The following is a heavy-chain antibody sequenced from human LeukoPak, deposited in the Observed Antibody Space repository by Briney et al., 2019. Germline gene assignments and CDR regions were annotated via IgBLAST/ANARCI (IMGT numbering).Heavy chain of an antibody. CDR2: INKDGSTT. V-gene: IGHV3-74*01. CDR1: GFTFSNHW. J-gene: IGHJ4*02. Sequence: GGSLRLSCAASGFTFSNHWMHWVRQAPGKGLIWVSRINKDGSTTDYADSVKDRFTISRDNAKNTLFLQMSSLRAEDTALYYCAREVAATGRYFEYWGQGTLVTVSS. D-gene: IGHD5-12*01. CDR3: AREVAATGRYFEY.